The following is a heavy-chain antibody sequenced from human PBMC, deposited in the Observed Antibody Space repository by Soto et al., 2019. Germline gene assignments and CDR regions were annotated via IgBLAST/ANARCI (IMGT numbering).Heavy chain of an antibody. J-gene: IGHJ4*02. D-gene: IGHD3-22*01. V-gene: IGHV4-59*08. CDR3: TRSTGYYYYFDY. CDR1: GGSISSYY. Sequence: SETLSLTCTVSGGSISSYYWSWIRQPPGKGLEWIGYIYYSGSTNYNPSLKSRVTISVDTSKNQFSLKLSSVTAADTAVYYCTRSTGYYYYFDYWGQGALVTVSS. CDR2: IYYSGST.